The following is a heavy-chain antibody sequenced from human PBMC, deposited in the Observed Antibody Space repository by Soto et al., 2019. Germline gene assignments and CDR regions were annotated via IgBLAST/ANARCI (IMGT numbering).Heavy chain of an antibody. CDR1: GLTFGSYA. V-gene: IGHV3-23*01. CDR2: ISGSPGRT. D-gene: IGHD2-8*02. CDR3: AKGRWCEVVSATFDS. J-gene: IGHJ4*02. Sequence: EVQLLESGGGLVQPGGSLRLSCAASGLTFGSYAMTWVRQAPGKGLGWVSSISGSPGRTYNADYVRGRFTISRDNSEDTLYLQINSLRAEDTAVYYCAKGRWCEVVSATFDSWGQGTLVTVS.